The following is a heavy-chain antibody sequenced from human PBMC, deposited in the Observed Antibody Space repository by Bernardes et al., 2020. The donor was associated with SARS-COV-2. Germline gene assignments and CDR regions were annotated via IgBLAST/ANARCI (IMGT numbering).Heavy chain of an antibody. V-gene: IGHV3-21*01. CDR2: I. J-gene: IGHJ6*02. Sequence: IYLADSVKGRFTISRDNARNSLYLQLNSLRADDTAVYYCARDRMLDYGMDVWGQGTTVTV. CDR3: ARDRMLDYGMDV. D-gene: IGHD3-10*02.